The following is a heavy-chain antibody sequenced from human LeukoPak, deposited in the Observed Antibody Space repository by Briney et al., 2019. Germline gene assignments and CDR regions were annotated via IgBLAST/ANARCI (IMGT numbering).Heavy chain of an antibody. CDR1: GYTFTSYA. CDR3: ARDLGYCTGGTCYPNWFDP. D-gene: IGHD2-15*01. CDR2: INAGNDNT. V-gene: IGHV1-3*01. J-gene: IGHJ5*02. Sequence: ASVKVSCKASGYTFTSYAMHWVRQTPGQRLEWMGWINAGNDNTKYSQKFQGRVTITRDTSASTAYMELSSLRSEDTAVYYCARDLGYCTGGTCYPNWFDPWGQGTLVTVSS.